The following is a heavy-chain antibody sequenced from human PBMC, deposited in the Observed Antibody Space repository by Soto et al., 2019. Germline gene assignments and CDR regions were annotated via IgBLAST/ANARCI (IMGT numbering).Heavy chain of an antibody. CDR3: AREEATGTYYYYGMDV. CDR2: IIPIFGTA. Sequence: ASVKVSCKASGGTFSSYAISWVRQAPGQGLEWMGGIIPIFGTANYAQKFQGRVTITADKSTSTACMELSSLRSEDTAVYYCAREEATGTYYYYGMDVWGQGTTVTVSS. V-gene: IGHV1-69*06. J-gene: IGHJ6*02. CDR1: GGTFSSYA. D-gene: IGHD1-1*01.